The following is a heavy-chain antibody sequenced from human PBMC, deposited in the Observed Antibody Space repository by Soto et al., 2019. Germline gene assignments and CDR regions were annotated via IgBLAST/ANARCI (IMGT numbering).Heavy chain of an antibody. CDR1: GGSISSGGYY. CDR2: IYYSGST. V-gene: IGHV4-31*03. Sequence: KTSETLSLTCTVSGGSISSGGYYWSWIRQHPGKGLEWIGYIYYSGSTYYNPSLKSRVTISVDTSKNQFSLKLSSVTAADTAVYYCARDTGGSGSYFNYGMDVWGQGTTVTVSS. D-gene: IGHD3-10*01. J-gene: IGHJ6*02. CDR3: ARDTGGSGSYFNYGMDV.